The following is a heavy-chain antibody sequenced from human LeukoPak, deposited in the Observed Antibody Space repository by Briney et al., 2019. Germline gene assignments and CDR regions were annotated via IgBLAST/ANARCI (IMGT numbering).Heavy chain of an antibody. D-gene: IGHD6-13*01. J-gene: IGHJ6*03. CDR1: GYTFTSYG. CDR3: ARLGSSSWYYYYYYMDV. Sequence: ASVKVSCKASGYTFTSYGISWVRQAPGQGLEWMGWISAYNGNTNYAQKLQGRVTMTTDTSTSTAYMELRSLRSDDTAVYYCARLGSSSWYYYYYYMDVWGKGTTVTISS. CDR2: ISAYNGNT. V-gene: IGHV1-18*01.